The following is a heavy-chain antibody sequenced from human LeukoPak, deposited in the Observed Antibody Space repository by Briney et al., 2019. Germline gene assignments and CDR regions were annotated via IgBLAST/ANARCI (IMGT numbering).Heavy chain of an antibody. V-gene: IGHV6-1*01. Sequence: SQTLSLTCAISGDNVSNNSAAWNWIRQSPSRGLEWLGRTYYRSKWYNDYAVSVKSRISINPDTSKNQFSLQLNSVSPEDTAAYYCARSRHLAVADPRSIECWGQGTLVTVSS. CDR2: TYYRSKWYN. J-gene: IGHJ4*02. D-gene: IGHD6-19*01. CDR1: GDNVSNNSAA. CDR3: ARSRHLAVADPRSIEC.